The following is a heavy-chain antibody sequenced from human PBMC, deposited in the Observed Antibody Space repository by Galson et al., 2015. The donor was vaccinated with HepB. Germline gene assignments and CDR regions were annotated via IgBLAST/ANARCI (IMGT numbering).Heavy chain of an antibody. D-gene: IGHD5-12*01. J-gene: IGHJ6*03. CDR3: AKGSGYDSYYYYYMDV. Sequence: SLRLSCAASGFTFDDYAMHWVRQAPGKGLEWVSGISWNSGSIGYADSVKGRFTISRDNAKNSLYLQMNSLRAEDTALYYCAKGSGYDSYYYYYMDVWGKGTTVTVSS. V-gene: IGHV3-9*01. CDR2: ISWNSGSI. CDR1: GFTFDDYA.